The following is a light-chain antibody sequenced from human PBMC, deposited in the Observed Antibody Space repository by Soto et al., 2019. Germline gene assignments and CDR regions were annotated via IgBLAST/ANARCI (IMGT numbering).Light chain of an antibody. V-gene: IGKV1-39*01. J-gene: IGKJ1*01. CDR2: AAS. Sequence: DIQMTQSPSSLSASVGDRVTITCRASQSISSYLNWYQQKPGKAPKLLIYAASSLQSGVPSRFSGSGSGTDFTLTINSLQHEDFATYYCQQSYSTPRTFGQGTKVEIK. CDR1: QSISSY. CDR3: QQSYSTPRT.